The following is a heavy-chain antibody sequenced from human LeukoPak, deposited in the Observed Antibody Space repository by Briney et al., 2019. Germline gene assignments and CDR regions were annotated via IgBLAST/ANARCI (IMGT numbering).Heavy chain of an antibody. J-gene: IGHJ4*02. CDR3: AKDSSSGTYFDY. CDR2: ISGSGGST. Sequence: GGSLRLSCAVSGFTFSTYDMSWVRQAPGKGLEWVSAISGSGGSTYYADSVKGRLTISRDNSKNTLYLQLKSLRAGDTAVYYCAKDSSSGTYFDYWGQGTLVTVPS. CDR1: GFTFSTYD. D-gene: IGHD1-26*01. V-gene: IGHV3-23*01.